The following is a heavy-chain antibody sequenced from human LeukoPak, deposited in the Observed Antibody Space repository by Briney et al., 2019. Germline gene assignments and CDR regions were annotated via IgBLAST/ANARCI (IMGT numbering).Heavy chain of an antibody. CDR1: GGSTSSSSYY. D-gene: IGHD3-22*01. V-gene: IGHV4-39*01. Sequence: SETLSLTCTVSGGSTSSSSYYWGWIRQPPGKGLEWIGSIYYSGSTYYNPSLKSRVTISVDTSKNQFSLKLSSVTAADTAVYYCATDGQEGYYFDYWGQGTLVTVSS. CDR3: ATDGQEGYYFDY. J-gene: IGHJ4*02. CDR2: IYYSGST.